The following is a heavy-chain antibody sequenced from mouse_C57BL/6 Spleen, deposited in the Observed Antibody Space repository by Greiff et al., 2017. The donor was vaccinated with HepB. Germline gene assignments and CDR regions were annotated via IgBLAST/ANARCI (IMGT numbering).Heavy chain of an antibody. CDR3: ARSPTRGYFGY. V-gene: IGHV3-8*01. J-gene: IGHJ2*01. CDR2: ISQSGST. CDR1: GYSITSDY. Sequence: EVQLQQSGPGLAKPSQTLSLTCSVTGYSITSDYRNWIRKFPGNKLEYMGYISQSGSTYYKPSLKSRISITRDTSKNQYYLQWNSVTTEDTATLYCARSPTRGYFGYWGQGTTLTVSS.